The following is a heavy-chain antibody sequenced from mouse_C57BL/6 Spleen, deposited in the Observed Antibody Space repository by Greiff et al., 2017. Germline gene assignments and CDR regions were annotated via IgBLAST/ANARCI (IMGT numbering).Heavy chain of an antibody. CDR3: ARDDDGYYLVFAY. CDR1: GYSITSGYY. J-gene: IGHJ3*01. CDR2: ISYDGSN. D-gene: IGHD2-3*01. V-gene: IGHV3-6*01. Sequence: EVQLKESGPGLVKPSQSLSLTCSVTGYSITSGYYWNWIRQFPGNKLEWMGYISYDGSNNYNPSLKNRISITRDTSKNQFFLKLNSVTTEDTATYYCARDDDGYYLVFAYWGQGTLVTVSA.